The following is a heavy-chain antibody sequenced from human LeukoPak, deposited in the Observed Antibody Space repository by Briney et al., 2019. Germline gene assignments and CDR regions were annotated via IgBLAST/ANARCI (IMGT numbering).Heavy chain of an antibody. CDR1: GYTFTGCY. Sequence: ASVKVSCKASGYTFTGCYMHWVRQAPGQGLEWMGWINPNSGGTNYAQKFQGRVTMTRDTSISTAYMELSRLRSDDTAVYYCARSEQFPYYMDVWGKGTTVTVSS. V-gene: IGHV1-2*02. CDR2: INPNSGGT. CDR3: ARSEQFPYYMDV. D-gene: IGHD6-19*01. J-gene: IGHJ6*03.